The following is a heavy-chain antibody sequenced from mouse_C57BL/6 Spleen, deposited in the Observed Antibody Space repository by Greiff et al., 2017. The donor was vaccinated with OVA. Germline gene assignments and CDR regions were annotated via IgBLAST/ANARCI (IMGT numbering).Heavy chain of an antibody. Sequence: EVMLVESGGDLVKPGGSLKLSCAASGFTFSSYGMSWVRQTPDKRLEWVATISSGGSYTYYPDSVMGRFTISRDNAKNTLYLQMSSLKSEDTAMYYCARHQTGYFDYWGQGTTLTVSS. J-gene: IGHJ2*01. CDR2: ISSGGSYT. D-gene: IGHD4-1*01. CDR1: GFTFSSYG. V-gene: IGHV5-6*01. CDR3: ARHQTGYFDY.